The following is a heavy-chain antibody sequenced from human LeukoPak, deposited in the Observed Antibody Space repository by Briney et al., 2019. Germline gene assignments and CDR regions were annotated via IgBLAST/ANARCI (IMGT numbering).Heavy chain of an antibody. J-gene: IGHJ4*02. Sequence: PSETLSLICTVSGVSISHYYWTWIRQPAGGGLEWIGRIDTSGSTNYNPSLQSRVTMSSGTSNNQFSLNLMSVDATDTAVYYCARGQWQIDYWGQGVLVTVSP. CDR3: ARGQWQIDY. CDR2: IDTSGST. V-gene: IGHV4-4*07. D-gene: IGHD6-19*01. CDR1: GVSISHYY.